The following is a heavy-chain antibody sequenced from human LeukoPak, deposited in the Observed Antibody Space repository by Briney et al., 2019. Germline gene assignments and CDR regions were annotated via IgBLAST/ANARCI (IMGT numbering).Heavy chain of an antibody. CDR2: IYSGGST. CDR1: GFTVSSNY. Sequence: GGSLRLSCAASGFTVSSNYMSWVRQAPGKGLEWVSVIYSGGSTYYADSVKGRFTISRDNSKDTLYLQMTSLRGEDTAVYYCARAQRDGYNRIDYWGQGTLVVVSS. V-gene: IGHV3-53*05. D-gene: IGHD5-24*01. J-gene: IGHJ4*02. CDR3: ARAQRDGYNRIDY.